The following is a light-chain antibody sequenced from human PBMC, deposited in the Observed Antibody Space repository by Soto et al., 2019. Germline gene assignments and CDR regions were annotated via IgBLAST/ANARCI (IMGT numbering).Light chain of an antibody. Sequence: EIMMTQSTVTLSLSPVEIVNVSCMPSQTVINNQLAWYPQTPGQAPRLLIYAASSRATGIPDRFSGSGSGTDFTLTITRLEPEDSAMYYCQQYGSSGGINCGNGPRREIK. CDR1: QTVINNQ. V-gene: IGKV3-20*01. J-gene: IGKJ5*01. CDR2: AAS. CDR3: QQYGSSGGIN.